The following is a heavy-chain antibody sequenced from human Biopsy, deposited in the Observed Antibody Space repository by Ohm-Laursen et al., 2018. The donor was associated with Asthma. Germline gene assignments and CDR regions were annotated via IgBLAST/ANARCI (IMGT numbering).Heavy chain of an antibody. V-gene: IGHV3-30*18. D-gene: IGHD2-15*01. CDR2: ISYDGSKK. CDR1: GFTFSSYA. Sequence: SLRLSCAASGFTFSSYAMNWVRQAPGKGLEWVAVISYDGSKKEYGDSAKGRFTISRDNSKNTLHLQMNSLRAEDTAIYYCAKGALESCSGPTCYPLDYWGLGTLVTVST. CDR3: AKGALESCSGPTCYPLDY. J-gene: IGHJ4*02.